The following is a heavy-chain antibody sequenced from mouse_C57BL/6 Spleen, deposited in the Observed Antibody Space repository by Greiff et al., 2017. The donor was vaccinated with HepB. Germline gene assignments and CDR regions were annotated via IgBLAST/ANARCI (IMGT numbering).Heavy chain of an antibody. CDR3: ARGYYGSSPDY. D-gene: IGHD1-1*01. CDR2: IYPGSGST. V-gene: IGHV1-55*01. CDR1: GYTFTSYW. J-gene: IGHJ2*01. Sequence: VKLQQPGAELVKPGASVKMSCKASGYTFTSYWITWVKQRPGQGLEWIGDIYPGSGSTNYNEKFKSKATLTVDTSSSTAYMQLSSLTSEDSAVYYCARGYYGSSPDYWGQGTTLTVSS.